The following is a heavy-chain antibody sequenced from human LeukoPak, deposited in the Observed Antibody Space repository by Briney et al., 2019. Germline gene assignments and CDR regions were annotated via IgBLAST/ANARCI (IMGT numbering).Heavy chain of an antibody. CDR2: IYYSGST. V-gene: IGHV4-61*01. J-gene: IGHJ2*01. Sequence: SETLSLTCTVSGGSISSSSYYWRWIRQPPGKGLEWIGYIYYSGSTNYNPSLKSRVTISVDTSKNQFSLKLSSVTAADTAVYYCARGEIDGYSSGCFDLWGRGTLVTVSS. D-gene: IGHD5-24*01. CDR1: GGSISSSSYY. CDR3: ARGEIDGYSSGCFDL.